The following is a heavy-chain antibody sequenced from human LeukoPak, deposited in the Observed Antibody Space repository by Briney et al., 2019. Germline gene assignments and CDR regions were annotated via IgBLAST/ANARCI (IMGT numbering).Heavy chain of an antibody. V-gene: IGHV3-7*01. CDR2: IKQDGSEK. CDR1: GFTFSNAW. D-gene: IGHD3-10*01. Sequence: GGSLRLSCAASGFTFSNAWMSWVRQAPGKGLEWVANIKQDGSEKYYVDSVKGRFTISRDNAKNSLYLQMNSLRAEDTAVYYCARDDNRSPFGETMLEDDYWGQGTLVTVSS. J-gene: IGHJ4*02. CDR3: ARDDNRSPFGETMLEDDY.